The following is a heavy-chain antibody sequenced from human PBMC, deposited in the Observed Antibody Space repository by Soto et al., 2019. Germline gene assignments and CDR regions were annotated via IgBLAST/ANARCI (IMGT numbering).Heavy chain of an antibody. CDR2: FYYSGST. CDR1: GGSISTGGYY. CDR3: ARVGTVTLNYFDY. Sequence: SETLSLTCTVSGGSISTGGYYWNWIRQHPGKGLEWIGYFYYSGSTYYNPSLKSRVTISVDTSKNQFSLKLSSVTAADTAVYYCARVGTVTLNYFDYWGQGTLVTVSS. D-gene: IGHD4-17*01. V-gene: IGHV4-30-4*08. J-gene: IGHJ4*02.